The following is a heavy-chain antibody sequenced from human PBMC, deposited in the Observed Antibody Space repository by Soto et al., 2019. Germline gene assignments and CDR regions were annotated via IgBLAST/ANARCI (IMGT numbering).Heavy chain of an antibody. Sequence: SVKVSCKASGGTFSSYAISWVRQAPGQGLEWMGGIIPIFGTANYAQKFQGRVTITADESTSTAYMELSSLRSEDTAVYYCARGLTIFGGHSGLDYWGQGTLVTVSS. CDR2: IIPIFGTA. CDR3: ARGLTIFGGHSGLDY. J-gene: IGHJ4*02. CDR1: GGTFSSYA. D-gene: IGHD3-3*01. V-gene: IGHV1-69*13.